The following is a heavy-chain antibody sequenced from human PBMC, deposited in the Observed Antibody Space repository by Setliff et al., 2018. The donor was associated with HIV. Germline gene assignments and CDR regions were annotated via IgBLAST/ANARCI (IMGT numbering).Heavy chain of an antibody. J-gene: IGHJ4*02. CDR3: ARQLSNSLDY. V-gene: IGHV1-2*02. CDR2: ISPNNGDK. D-gene: IGHD7-27*01. Sequence: ASVKVSCKASGYSFTDYFMHWVRQAPGQDLEWMGWISPNNGDKNIPQSFQGRVTMTRDTSINTAYMELSGLRSDDTAMYYCARQLSNSLDYWGQGTLVTVS. CDR1: GYSFTDYF.